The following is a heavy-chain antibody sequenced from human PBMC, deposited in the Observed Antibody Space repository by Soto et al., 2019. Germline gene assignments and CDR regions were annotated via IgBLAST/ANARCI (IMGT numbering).Heavy chain of an antibody. CDR2: INYSGTA. Sequence: QVELQQSGPGLVKPSETLSLTCTVSGASISKTSSYWGWIRQPPGKGLEWIGSINYSGTAYYNPSLKSRVTISVDTSRNQFSLRLTSVTAADTAFYFWARRVNVPSWYFDLWGREKPVIVSS. J-gene: IGHJ2*01. D-gene: IGHD3-10*02. V-gene: IGHV4-39*01. CDR1: GASISKTSSY. CDR3: ARRVNVPSWYFDL.